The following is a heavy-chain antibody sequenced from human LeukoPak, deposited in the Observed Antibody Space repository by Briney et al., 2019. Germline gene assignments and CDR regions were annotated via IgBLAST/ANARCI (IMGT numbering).Heavy chain of an antibody. CDR2: IYRSGDT. J-gene: IGHJ5*02. Sequence: WGSLSLTCAASGFTVSTNYMSWVCQAPGRGPEWISIIYRSGDTYYADSVKGRFTISRDNSKNTLYLQMYRLRAEDTAMYYCARDKRYCSSVRCLGVQFDPWGQGTLVTVSS. D-gene: IGHD2-2*01. V-gene: IGHV3-66*01. CDR1: GFTVSTNY. CDR3: ARDKRYCSSVRCLGVQFDP.